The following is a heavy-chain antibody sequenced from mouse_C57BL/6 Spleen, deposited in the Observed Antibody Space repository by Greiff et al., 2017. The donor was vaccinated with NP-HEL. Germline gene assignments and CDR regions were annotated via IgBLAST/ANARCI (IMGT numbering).Heavy chain of an antibody. Sequence: VKLQQPGAELVKPGASVKLSCKASGYTFTSYWMHWVKQRPGQGLEWIGMIHPNSGSTNYNEKFKSKATLTVDKSSSTAYMQLSSLTSEDSAVYYCVDSSGWFGYWGQGTLVTVSA. V-gene: IGHV1-64*01. CDR3: VDSSGWFGY. CDR1: GYTFTSYW. D-gene: IGHD3-2*02. CDR2: IHPNSGST. J-gene: IGHJ3*01.